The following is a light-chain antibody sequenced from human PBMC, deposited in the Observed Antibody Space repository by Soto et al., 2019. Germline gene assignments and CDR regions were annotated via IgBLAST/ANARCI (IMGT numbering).Light chain of an antibody. CDR2: STS. V-gene: IGLV7-43*01. Sequence: QAVVTQEPSLSVSPGGTVALTCGSNTGAVTTSHYPTWFQQKSGQPPRTLTYSTSNKLPSTPARFSGSFVGGKAVLRLSSVQPEDEAEYYCLLYCGCVQVFGGGTKVTVL. J-gene: IGLJ2*01. CDR3: LLYCGCVQV. CDR1: TGAVTTSHY.